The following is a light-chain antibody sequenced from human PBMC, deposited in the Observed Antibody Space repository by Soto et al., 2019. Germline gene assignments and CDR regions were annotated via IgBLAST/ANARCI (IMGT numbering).Light chain of an antibody. CDR2: DAS. CDR3: QQRSNWLS. V-gene: IGKV3-11*01. CDR1: QSVSSY. J-gene: IGKJ1*01. Sequence: EIVLTQSPATLSLSPGERATLSCRASQSVSSYLCWYQQKPGQAPRLLIYDASNRATGIPARFSGSGSGTHSTLTIGSLDPEDFAAYYCQQRSNWLSFGQGTKVQIK.